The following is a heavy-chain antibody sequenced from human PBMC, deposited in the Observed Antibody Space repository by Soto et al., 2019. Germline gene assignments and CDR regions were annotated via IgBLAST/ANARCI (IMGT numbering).Heavy chain of an antibody. CDR3: VPLIDHDAFDI. CDR1: GYSFTSYL. CDR2: IDPSDSYT. Sequence: ESLKISCNGSGYSFTSYLISWVRQMPGKGLEWMGRIDPSDSYTNYSPSFQGHVTISADKSISTAYLQWSSLKASDTAMYYCVPLIDHDAFDIWGQGTMVTVSS. J-gene: IGHJ3*02. V-gene: IGHV5-10-1*01.